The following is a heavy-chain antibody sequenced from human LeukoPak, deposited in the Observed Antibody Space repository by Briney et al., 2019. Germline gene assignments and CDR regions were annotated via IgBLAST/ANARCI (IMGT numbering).Heavy chain of an antibody. CDR2: VRYDGSNK. CDR3: AKDKSGYNDD. Sequence: GGSLRLSCAASGFTFSSYGMHWVRQAPGKGLAWVAFVRYDGSNKYYGDSVKGRFTISRDNAKNTLYLQMNNLRSEDTAVYYCAKDKSGYNDDWGQGTLVTVSS. D-gene: IGHD3-22*01. J-gene: IGHJ4*02. CDR1: GFTFSSYG. V-gene: IGHV3-30*02.